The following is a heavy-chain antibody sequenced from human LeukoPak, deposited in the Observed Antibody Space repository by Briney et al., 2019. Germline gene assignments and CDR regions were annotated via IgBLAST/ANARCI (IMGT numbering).Heavy chain of an antibody. J-gene: IGHJ4*02. CDR3: ATKQWLAPPPDS. D-gene: IGHD6-19*01. Sequence: GGSLRLSCAASGFTFRKYWMLGVGHAPGKGLESVSRINTDGTVTTYADSVKGRFTVSRDNADNTMFLQMNSVRDEDTAVYYCATKQWLAPPPDSWGQGTPVTVSS. V-gene: IGHV3-74*01. CDR2: INTDGTVT. CDR1: GFTFRKYW.